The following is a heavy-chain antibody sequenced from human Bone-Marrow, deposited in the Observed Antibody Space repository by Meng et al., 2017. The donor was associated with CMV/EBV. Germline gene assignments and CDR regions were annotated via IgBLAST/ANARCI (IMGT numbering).Heavy chain of an antibody. CDR1: GFTVSSNY. V-gene: IGHV3-66*02. CDR3: ARDLRHVSDYGSYEDTFDI. CDR2: IYSGGST. D-gene: IGHD4-11*01. Sequence: GGSLRLSCAASGFTVSSNYMSWVRQAPGKGLEWVSVIYSGGSTYYADSVKGRFTISRDNSKNTLYLQMNSLRAEDTAVYYCARDLRHVSDYGSYEDTFDIWGQGTMVTVSS. J-gene: IGHJ3*02.